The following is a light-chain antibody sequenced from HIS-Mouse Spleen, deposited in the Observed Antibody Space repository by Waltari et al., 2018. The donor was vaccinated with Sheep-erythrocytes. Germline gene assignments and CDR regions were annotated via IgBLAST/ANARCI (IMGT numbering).Light chain of an antibody. V-gene: IGLV3-1*01. CDR1: KLGDKY. CDR3: QAWDSSTAVV. CDR2: QDS. J-gene: IGLJ2*01. Sequence: SYELTQPPSVSVSPGQTASITCSGDKLGDKYACWYQQKPGKSPVLVIYQDSKRPSGIPGRFAGSNSGNTATLTISGTQAMDEADYYCQAWDSSTAVVFGGGTKLTVL.